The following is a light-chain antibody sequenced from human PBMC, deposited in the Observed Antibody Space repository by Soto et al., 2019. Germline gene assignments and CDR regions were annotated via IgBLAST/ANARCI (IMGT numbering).Light chain of an antibody. CDR3: QQLNSYPLT. CDR2: AAS. J-gene: IGKJ4*01. CDR1: QGISSY. Sequence: IQLTQSPSSLSASVGDRVTITCRASQGISSYLAWYQQKPGKAPKLLIYAASTLQSWVPSRFSGSGSGTDFTLTISSLQPEDFATYYCQQLNSYPLTFGGGTKV. V-gene: IGKV1-9*01.